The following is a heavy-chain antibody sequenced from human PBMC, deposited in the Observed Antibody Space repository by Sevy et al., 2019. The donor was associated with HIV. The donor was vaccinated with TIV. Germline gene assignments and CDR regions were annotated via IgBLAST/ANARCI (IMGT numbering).Heavy chain of an antibody. Sequence: GGSLRLSCAASGFNLRTYGVHWVRQAPGRGLEWVALISYDGRNKDYGDSVKGRFTISRDKSKNTVYLEMNSLRPEDTAVYYCAKDKYYSDNDGMAAVDVWGQGTAVTVSS. CDR1: GFNLRTYG. CDR3: AKDKYYSDNDGMAAVDV. V-gene: IGHV3-30*18. CDR2: ISYDGRNK. J-gene: IGHJ6*02. D-gene: IGHD3-16*01.